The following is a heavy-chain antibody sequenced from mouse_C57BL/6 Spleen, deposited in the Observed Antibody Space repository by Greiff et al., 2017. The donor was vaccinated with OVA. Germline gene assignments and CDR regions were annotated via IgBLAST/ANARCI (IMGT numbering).Heavy chain of an antibody. V-gene: IGHV1-80*01. CDR1: GYAFSSYW. CDR2: IYPGDGDT. J-gene: IGHJ2*01. CDR3: ARRGNPYYFDY. Sequence: VHLVESGAELVKPGASVKISCKASGYAFSSYWMNWVKQRPGKGLEWIGQIYPGDGDTNYTGKFKGKATLTADKSSSTAYTQLSSLTSEDSAVYFWARRGNPYYFDYWGQGTTLTVSS.